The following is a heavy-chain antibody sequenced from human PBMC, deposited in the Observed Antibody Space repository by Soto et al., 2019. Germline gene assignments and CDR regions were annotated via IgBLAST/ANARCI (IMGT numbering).Heavy chain of an antibody. J-gene: IGHJ2*01. CDR2: ISSSSSYI. CDR1: GFTFSSYS. D-gene: IGHD1-26*01. V-gene: IGHV3-21*01. Sequence: EVQLVESGGGLVKPGGSLRLSCAASGFTFSSYSMNWVRQAPGKGLEWVSSISSSSSYIYYADSVKGRFTISRDNAKNSLYLQMNSLRAEDTAVYYCARDSGLAELRDWYFDLWGRGTLVTVSS. CDR3: ARDSGLAELRDWYFDL.